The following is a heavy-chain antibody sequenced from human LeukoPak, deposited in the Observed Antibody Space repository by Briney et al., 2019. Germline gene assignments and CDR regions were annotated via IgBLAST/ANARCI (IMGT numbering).Heavy chain of an antibody. CDR3: AKDRADTVMTWEDYYYDMDV. V-gene: IGHV3-23*01. J-gene: IGHJ6*02. CDR2: ISGRDVST. Sequence: GGSLRLSCAASGFTFSSYAMSWVRQAPGKGLEWVSTISGRDVSTYYADSVKGRFTISRDNSKNTLYLQMNSLRAEDTAVYYCAKDRADTVMTWEDYYYDMDVWGQGTTVTVSS. CDR1: GFTFSSYA. D-gene: IGHD5-18*01.